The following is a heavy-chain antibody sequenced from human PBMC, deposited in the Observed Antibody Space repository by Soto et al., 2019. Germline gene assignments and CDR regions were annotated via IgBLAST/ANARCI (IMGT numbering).Heavy chain of an antibody. D-gene: IGHD2-8*01. CDR3: ARASKIVLMAPGWFDP. CDR2: ISSSSSTI. Sequence: GGSLRLSCAASGFTFSSYSMNWVRQAPGKGLEWVSYISSSSSTIYYADSVKGRFTISRDNAKNSLYLQMNSLRAEDTAVYYCARASKIVLMAPGWFDPWGQGTLVTVSS. CDR1: GFTFSSYS. J-gene: IGHJ5*02. V-gene: IGHV3-48*01.